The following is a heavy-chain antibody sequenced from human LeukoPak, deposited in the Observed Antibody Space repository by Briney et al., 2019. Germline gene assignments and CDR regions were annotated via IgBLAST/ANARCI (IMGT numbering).Heavy chain of an antibody. CDR3: ARSNSSNCDY. CDR2: INHSGST. Sequence: PSETLSLTCAVYGGSFSGYYWSWIRQPPGKGLEWIGEINHSGSTNYNPSLKSRVTISVDTSKNQFSLKLSSVTAADTAVYYCARSNSSNCDYWGQGTLVTVSS. J-gene: IGHJ4*02. V-gene: IGHV4-34*01. CDR1: GGSFSGYY. D-gene: IGHD6-13*01.